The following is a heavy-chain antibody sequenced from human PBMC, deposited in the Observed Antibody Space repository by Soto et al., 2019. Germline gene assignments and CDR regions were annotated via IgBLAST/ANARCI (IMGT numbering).Heavy chain of an antibody. CDR2: ISSSSSYI. CDR1: GFTFSSYS. J-gene: IGHJ4*02. Sequence: EVQLVESGGGLVKPGGSLRLSCAASGFTFSSYSMNWVRQAPGKGLEWVSSISSSSSYIYYADSVKGRFTISRDNAKNSLYLQMNSLRAEDRAVYYCARDGGSMVRGVTHDFDYWGQGTLVTVSS. D-gene: IGHD3-10*01. CDR3: ARDGGSMVRGVTHDFDY. V-gene: IGHV3-21*01.